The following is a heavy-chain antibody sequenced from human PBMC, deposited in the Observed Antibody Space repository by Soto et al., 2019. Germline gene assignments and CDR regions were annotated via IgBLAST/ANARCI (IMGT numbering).Heavy chain of an antibody. CDR2: VNNDGSGT. Sequence: GVSLRLSCAASGFTFSSYWMPWVRQAPGKGLVWVSRVNNDGSGTIYADSVKGRFTISRDNAKNRVYLEMNSLRAEDMAMYYCTRGGYLQDFDMWGQGTMVTVSS. V-gene: IGHV3-74*01. D-gene: IGHD3-16*02. J-gene: IGHJ3*02. CDR3: TRGGYLQDFDM. CDR1: GFTFSSYW.